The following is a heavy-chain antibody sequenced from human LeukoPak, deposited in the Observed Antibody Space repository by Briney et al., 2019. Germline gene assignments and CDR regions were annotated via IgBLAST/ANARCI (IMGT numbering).Heavy chain of an antibody. D-gene: IGHD3-16*01. Sequence: PGGSLRLSCAASGFTVSSNYMSWVRQAPGKGLEWVSVIYSGGSTYYADSVKGRFTISRDNAKNSLYLQMNSLRAEDTAVYYCARGSVGGGNYFDYWGQGTLVTVSS. CDR2: IYSGGST. J-gene: IGHJ4*02. CDR1: GFTVSSNY. V-gene: IGHV3-53*01. CDR3: ARGSVGGGNYFDY.